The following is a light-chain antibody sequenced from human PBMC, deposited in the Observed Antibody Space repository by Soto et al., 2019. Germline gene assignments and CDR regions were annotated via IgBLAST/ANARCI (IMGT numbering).Light chain of an antibody. CDR2: DAS. Sequence: ENVLTQSPGTLSLSPGESATLSCRASQNVARNYLAWFQQRPGQAPRLLIYDASTRATGIPDRFSGSGSGTDFTLTISRLEPEDFAVYFCQQYATSPLAFGGETKVDI. CDR3: QQYATSPLA. V-gene: IGKV3-20*01. CDR1: QNVARNY. J-gene: IGKJ4*01.